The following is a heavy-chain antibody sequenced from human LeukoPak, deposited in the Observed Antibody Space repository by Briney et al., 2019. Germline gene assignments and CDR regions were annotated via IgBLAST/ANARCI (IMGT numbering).Heavy chain of an antibody. V-gene: IGHV3-48*01. CDR1: GFTFSSYS. CDR2: ISSSSSTI. D-gene: IGHD6-13*01. Sequence: GGSLRLSCAASGFTFSSYSMNWVRQAPGKGLGWVSYISSSSSTIYYADSVKGRFTISRDNAKNSLYLQMNSLRAEDTAVYYCARGGTAAGHRDYFDYWGQGTLVTVSS. CDR3: ARGGTAAGHRDYFDY. J-gene: IGHJ4*02.